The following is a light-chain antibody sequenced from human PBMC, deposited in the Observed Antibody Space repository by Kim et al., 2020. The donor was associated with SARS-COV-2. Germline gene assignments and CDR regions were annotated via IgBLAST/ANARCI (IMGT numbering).Light chain of an antibody. CDR2: GAS. CDR1: QSVSSN. V-gene: IGKV3-15*01. Sequence: GSPGERATRSCRASQSVSSNLAWYQQKPGQAPRLLIYGASTRATGIPARFSGSGSGTEFTLTISSLQSEDFAVYYCQQYNNWPPTFGGGTKVDIK. J-gene: IGKJ4*01. CDR3: QQYNNWPPT.